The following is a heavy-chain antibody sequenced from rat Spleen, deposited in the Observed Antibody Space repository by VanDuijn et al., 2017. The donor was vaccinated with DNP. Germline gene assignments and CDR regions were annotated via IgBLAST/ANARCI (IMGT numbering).Heavy chain of an antibody. J-gene: IGHJ2*01. CDR1: GFTFSDYY. Sequence: EVQLVESGGGLVQPGRSLKLSCAASGFTFSDYYMAWVRQAPTKGLEWVASISYDGVHAYYRGSVKGRFTISRDNAKNNLYLQMDSLRSEDTATYFCATVVVTGSLDYWGQGVMVTVSS. CDR2: ISYDGVHA. CDR3: ATVVVTGSLDY. D-gene: IGHD5-1*01. V-gene: IGHV5-20*01.